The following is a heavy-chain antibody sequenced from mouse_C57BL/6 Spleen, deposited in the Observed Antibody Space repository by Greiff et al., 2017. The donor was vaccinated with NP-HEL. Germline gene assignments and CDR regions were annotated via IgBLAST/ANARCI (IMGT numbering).Heavy chain of an antibody. D-gene: IGHD2-5*01. J-gene: IGHJ1*03. Sequence: EVQLQESGPGLVKPSQSLSLTCSVTGYSITSGYYWNWIRQFPGNKLEWMGYISYDGSNNYNPSLKNRISITRDTSKNQFFLKLNSVTTEDTATYYCARVGDSNYGYWYFDVWGTGTTVTVSS. V-gene: IGHV3-6*01. CDR3: ARVGDSNYGYWYFDV. CDR1: GYSITSGYY. CDR2: ISYDGSN.